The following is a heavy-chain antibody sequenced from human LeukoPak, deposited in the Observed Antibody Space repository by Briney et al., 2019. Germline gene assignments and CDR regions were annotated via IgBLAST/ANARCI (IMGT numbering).Heavy chain of an antibody. CDR3: ARGKYPSFDN. J-gene: IGHJ4*02. V-gene: IGHV6-1*01. Sequence: SQTLSLTCAISGDIIDQAVPIERPGVAGKDILQVQVVFRYAVSVKSRITINADTSKNQFSLQLRSVTPEDTAVYYCARGKYPSFDNWGQGTLVTVSS. CDR1: GDII. CDR2: ILQVQVVF. D-gene: IGHD6-6*01.